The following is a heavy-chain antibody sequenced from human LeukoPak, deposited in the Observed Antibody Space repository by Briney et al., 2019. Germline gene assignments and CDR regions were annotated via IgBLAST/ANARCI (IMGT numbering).Heavy chain of an antibody. J-gene: IGHJ4*02. D-gene: IGHD1-26*01. CDR3: VKAYSGKYYDYFDH. CDR1: GFTFSSYT. Sequence: GGSLRLSCAASGFTFSSYTMSWVRQAPGKGLEWVSAISGSGGSTYYADSVKGRFAISRDDAYNSLYLQMNSLRAEDTAFYYCVKAYSGKYYDYFDHWGQGTLVSVSS. V-gene: IGHV3-23*01. CDR2: ISGSGGST.